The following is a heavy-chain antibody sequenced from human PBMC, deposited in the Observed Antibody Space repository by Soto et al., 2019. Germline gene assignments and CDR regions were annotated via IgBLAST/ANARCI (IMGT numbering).Heavy chain of an antibody. CDR1: GFTFSSYT. CDR2: ISSSGTYI. J-gene: IGHJ6*02. V-gene: IGHV3-21*01. D-gene: IGHD2-8*02. CDR3: AREKDIALGALGYYYYGMDV. Sequence: GGSLRLSWAASGFTFSSYTMNWVRQAPGKGLEWVSSISSSGTYIYYADSLRGRFTISRDNARKSLDLQMNSLRPEDTAVYYCAREKDIALGALGYYYYGMDVWGQGTPVTVSS.